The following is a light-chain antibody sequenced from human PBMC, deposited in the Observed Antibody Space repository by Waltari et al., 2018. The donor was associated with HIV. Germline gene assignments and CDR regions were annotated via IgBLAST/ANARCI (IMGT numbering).Light chain of an antibody. Sequence: QSVLTQPPSASGTPGQGVTLSCSGRSSNIGSNAVNWYRQPPGTAPKVLIYSNNQRPSGVPDRFSGSKSGTSASLAISGLQSEDDADYYCAAWDDSLNGLLFGGGTKLTVL. V-gene: IGLV1-44*01. CDR1: SSNIGSNA. CDR2: SNN. J-gene: IGLJ2*01. CDR3: AAWDDSLNGLL.